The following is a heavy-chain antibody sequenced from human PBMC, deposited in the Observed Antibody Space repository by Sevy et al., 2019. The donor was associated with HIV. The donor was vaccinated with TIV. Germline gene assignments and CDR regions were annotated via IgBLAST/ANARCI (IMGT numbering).Heavy chain of an antibody. CDR1: GFTFSDHY. CDR2: LRNKADGYAT. Sequence: GGSLRLSCVASGFTFSDHYMEWVRLAPGKGLEWVGRLRNKADGYATEYAASVKGRFTISRDESKNSLYVQMNSLKTEDTAVYYCATHAGIAAAGRVFDYWGQGTLVTVSS. CDR3: ATHAGIAAAGRVFDY. J-gene: IGHJ4*02. V-gene: IGHV3-72*01. D-gene: IGHD6-13*01.